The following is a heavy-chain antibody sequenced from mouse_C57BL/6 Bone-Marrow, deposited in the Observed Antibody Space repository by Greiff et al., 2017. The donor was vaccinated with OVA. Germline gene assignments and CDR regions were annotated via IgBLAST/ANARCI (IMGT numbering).Heavy chain of an antibody. V-gene: IGHV1-75*01. CDR2: IFPGSGST. Sequence: VKLMESGPELVKPGASVKISCKASGYTFTDYYINWVKQRPGQGLEWIGWIFPGSGSTYYNEKFKGKATLTVDKSSSTAYMLLSSLTSEDSAVYCCARSAYYYGSSEAWFAYWGQGTLVTVSA. CDR1: GYTFTDYY. CDR3: ARSAYYYGSSEAWFAY. J-gene: IGHJ3*01. D-gene: IGHD1-1*01.